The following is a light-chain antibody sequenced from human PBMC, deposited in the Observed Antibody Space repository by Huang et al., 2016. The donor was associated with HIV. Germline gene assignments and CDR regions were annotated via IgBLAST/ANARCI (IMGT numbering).Light chain of an antibody. Sequence: EIVMTQSPATLSVSPGERATLSCRASQSITSNLAWYQQKPGQAPRVLIYGASTRTTGVPARCSGSGSGTQFTRTISSLQSEDFALYYCQQYNNWPPGTFGQGTKLEIK. V-gene: IGKV3-15*01. CDR2: GAS. J-gene: IGKJ2*01. CDR1: QSITSN. CDR3: QQYNNWPPGT.